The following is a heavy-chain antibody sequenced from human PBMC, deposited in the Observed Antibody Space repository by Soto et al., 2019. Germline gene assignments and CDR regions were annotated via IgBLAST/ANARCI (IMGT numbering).Heavy chain of an antibody. D-gene: IGHD3-22*01. CDR2: MNPNSGNT. J-gene: IGHJ4*02. V-gene: IGHV1-8*01. Sequence: QVQLVQSEAEVKKPGASVKVSCKASGYTFTSYDVNWVRQATGQGLEWKGWMNPNSGNTGYAQKFQGRVTMTRNTSISTAYMELSGLRSEDTAVYYCARELTMIVDNWGQGTLVAVSS. CDR3: ARELTMIVDN. CDR1: GYTFTSYD.